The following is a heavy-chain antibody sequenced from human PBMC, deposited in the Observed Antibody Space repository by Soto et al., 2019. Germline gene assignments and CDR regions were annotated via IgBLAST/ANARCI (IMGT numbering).Heavy chain of an antibody. CDR2: IYHSGST. Sequence: SVTRSVESGVACWSIGIIYSELCVRQNTGKGLEWIGEIYHSGSTNYNPSLKSRVTISVDKSKNQFSLKLSSVTAADTAVYYCARDCTGTTGDYYYGMDVWGQGTTVTVSS. CDR3: ARDCTGTTGDYYYGMDV. CDR1: CWSIGIIYS. V-gene: IGHV4-4*02. J-gene: IGHJ6*02. D-gene: IGHD1-1*01.